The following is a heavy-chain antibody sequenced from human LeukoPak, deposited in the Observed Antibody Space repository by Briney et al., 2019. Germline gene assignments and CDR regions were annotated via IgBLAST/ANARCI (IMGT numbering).Heavy chain of an antibody. CDR1: GGSVSSGSDY. Sequence: SETLSLTCTVSGGSVSSGSDYWSWMRQHPGKGLDWIGHIHYSGSTYYKPSLRSRVTISIDTSKNQLSLKLNSVTAADTAVYYCARGYDNSGFDFWGQGTLVTVSS. J-gene: IGHJ4*02. CDR3: ARGYDNSGFDF. D-gene: IGHD3-22*01. CDR2: IHYSGST. V-gene: IGHV4-31*03.